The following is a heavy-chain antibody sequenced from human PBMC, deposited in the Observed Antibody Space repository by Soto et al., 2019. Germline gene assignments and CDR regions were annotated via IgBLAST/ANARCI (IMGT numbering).Heavy chain of an antibody. CDR2: IIPIFGAA. D-gene: IGHD1-1*01. CDR3: ATPANLDMRTILWGAAFDI. V-gene: IGHV1-69*01. Sequence: VQLVQSGAEVAKPGSSVKVSCKASGGTFSSYAINWVRQAPGQGLEWMGRIIPIFGAATYALKFQGRVAITADESTSTAYMELSSLTSEDTAVYYCATPANLDMRTILWGAAFDIWGQGTMVTVSS. CDR1: GGTFSSYA. J-gene: IGHJ3*02.